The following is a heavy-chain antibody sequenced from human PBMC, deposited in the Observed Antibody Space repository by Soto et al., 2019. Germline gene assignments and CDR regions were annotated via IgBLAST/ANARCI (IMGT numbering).Heavy chain of an antibody. J-gene: IGHJ4*02. D-gene: IGHD2-2*01. CDR2: ISYDGSNK. CDR1: GFTFSNYA. V-gene: IGHV3-30-3*01. CDR3: GRCTSTSCHLGSDY. Sequence: QVQLVESGGGVVQPGRSLRLSCAASGFTFSNYAMNWVRQAPGKGLEWVALISYDGSNKYYADSVKGRFIISRDSSKNTLYLQMNSLRAADTAVYYCGRCTSTSCHLGSDYWGQGTLVTVSS.